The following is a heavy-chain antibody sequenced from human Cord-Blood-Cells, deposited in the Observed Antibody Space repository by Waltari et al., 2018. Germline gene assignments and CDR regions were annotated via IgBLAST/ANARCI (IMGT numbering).Heavy chain of an antibody. CDR1: GGSFSGYY. V-gene: IGHV4-34*01. Sequence: QVQLQQWGAGLLKPSETLSLTCAVYGGSFSGYYWSWIRKPPGKGLEWIGEINHSGSTNYNPSLKSRVTISVDTSKNQFSLKLSSVTAADTAVYYCARRAYTWIQLSDAFDIWGQGTMVTVSS. J-gene: IGHJ3*02. CDR3: ARRAYTWIQLSDAFDI. CDR2: INHSGST. D-gene: IGHD5-18*01.